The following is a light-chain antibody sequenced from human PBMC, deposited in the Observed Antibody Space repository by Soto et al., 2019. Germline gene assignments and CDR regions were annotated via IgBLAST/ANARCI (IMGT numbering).Light chain of an antibody. CDR2: GTS. J-gene: IGKJ4*01. CDR3: QQYGLSRI. V-gene: IGKV3-20*01. Sequence: ENVLTQSPGTLPLSPGERATISCRASQVVSIGYLAWYQPKPGQAPRLLISGTSTRATGIPDRFSGSGSGTDFTLTITRLEPEDFAVYYCQQYGLSRIFGGGTKVDI. CDR1: QVVSIGY.